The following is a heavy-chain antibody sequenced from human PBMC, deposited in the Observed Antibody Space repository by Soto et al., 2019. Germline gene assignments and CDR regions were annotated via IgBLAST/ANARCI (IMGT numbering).Heavy chain of an antibody. CDR1: GYTLTELS. Sequence: ASVKVSCKVSGYTLTELSMHWVRQAPGKGLEWTGGFDPEDGETIYAQKFQGRVTMTEDTSTDTAYMELSSLRSEDTAVYYCATSRRDYDFWSGYYRYYYGMDVWGQGTTVTVSS. CDR2: FDPEDGET. J-gene: IGHJ6*02. D-gene: IGHD3-3*01. CDR3: ATSRRDYDFWSGYYRYYYGMDV. V-gene: IGHV1-24*01.